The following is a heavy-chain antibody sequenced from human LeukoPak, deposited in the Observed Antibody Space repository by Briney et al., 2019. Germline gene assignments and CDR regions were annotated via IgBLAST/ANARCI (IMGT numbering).Heavy chain of an antibody. J-gene: IGHJ3*02. V-gene: IGHV3-48*04. Sequence: PGGSLRLSCAASGFTFSTYSMNWVRQAPGKGLEWVPYIDTGTSTIYYADSVKGRFTISRDNAKNSLYLQINSLRAEDTAVYYCARWGTPGLAFDIWGQGTMVTVSS. CDR3: ARWGTPGLAFDI. CDR1: GFTFSTYS. CDR2: IDTGTSTI. D-gene: IGHD1/OR15-1a*01.